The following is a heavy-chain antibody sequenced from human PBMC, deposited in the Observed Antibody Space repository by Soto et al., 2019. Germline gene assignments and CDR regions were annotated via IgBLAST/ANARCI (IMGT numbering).Heavy chain of an antibody. V-gene: IGHV4-39*01. Sequence: SETLSLTCTVSGGSISSSSYYWGWIRQPPGKGLEWIGSIYYSGSTYYNPSLKSRVTISVDTSKNQFSLKLSSVTAADTAVYYCARLVNSRSYSFDYWGQGTLVTVSS. CDR2: IYYSGST. CDR1: GGSISSSSYY. D-gene: IGHD6-6*01. CDR3: ARLVNSRSYSFDY. J-gene: IGHJ4*02.